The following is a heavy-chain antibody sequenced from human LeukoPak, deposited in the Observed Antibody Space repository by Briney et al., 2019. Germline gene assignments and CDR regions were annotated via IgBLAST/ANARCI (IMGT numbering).Heavy chain of an antibody. CDR1: GGSFSGYY. CDR2: INHSGST. V-gene: IGHV4-34*01. Sequence: PSETLSLTCAVYGGSFSGYYWSWIRQPPGKGLEWIGEINHSGSTNYNPSLKSRVTISVDTSKNQFSLKLSSVTAADTAVYYCARDSDSGSSRFDYWGQGTLVTVSS. J-gene: IGHJ4*02. CDR3: ARDSDSGSSRFDY. D-gene: IGHD1-26*01.